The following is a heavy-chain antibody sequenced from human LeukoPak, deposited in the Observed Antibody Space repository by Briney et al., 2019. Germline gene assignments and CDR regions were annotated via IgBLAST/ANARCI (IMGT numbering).Heavy chain of an antibody. J-gene: IGHJ3*02. D-gene: IGHD1-1*01. CDR2: IKQDGSEK. Sequence: GGSLRLSCAASGFTFSSYWMSWVRQAPGKGLEWVANIKQDGSEKYYVDSVKGRFTISRDNAKNSLYLQMNSLGAEDTAVYYCARDPGAPTTDAFDIWGQGTMVTVSS. CDR1: GFTFSSYW. V-gene: IGHV3-7*01. CDR3: ARDPGAPTTDAFDI.